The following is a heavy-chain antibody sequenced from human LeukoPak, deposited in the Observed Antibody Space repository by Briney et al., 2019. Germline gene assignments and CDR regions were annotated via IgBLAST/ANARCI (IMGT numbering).Heavy chain of an antibody. V-gene: IGHV4-39*01. J-gene: IGHJ3*02. CDR3: ARSYGLDAFDI. CDR2: IYYSEST. D-gene: IGHD4-17*01. CDR1: GGSISSSSYY. Sequence: PSETLSLTCTVSGGSISSSSYYCGWIRQPPGKGLEWIGTIYYSESTSYNPSINSRATISVDPSKNQVSLKLSSVTAADTSVYYCARSYGLDAFDIWGQETSVRVSS.